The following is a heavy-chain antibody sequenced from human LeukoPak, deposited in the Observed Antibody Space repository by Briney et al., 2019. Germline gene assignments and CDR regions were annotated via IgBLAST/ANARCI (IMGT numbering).Heavy chain of an antibody. D-gene: IGHD6-13*01. V-gene: IGHV3-30*18. CDR1: GFTFSSYG. Sequence: TGGSLTLSCAASGFTFSSYGMHWVRQAPGKGLEGVAVISYDGSNKYCADSVKGRFTISRDNSKNTLYLQMNSLRAEDTAVYYCAKGSCCGAAAGPIDYWGQGTLVTVSS. CDR2: ISYDGSNK. J-gene: IGHJ4*02. CDR3: AKGSCCGAAAGPIDY.